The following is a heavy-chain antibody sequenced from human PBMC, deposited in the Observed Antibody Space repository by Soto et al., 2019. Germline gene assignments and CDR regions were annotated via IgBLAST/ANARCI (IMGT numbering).Heavy chain of an antibody. CDR2: ISGGSYST. CDR1: GFTFSNYA. Sequence: EVQLLESGGGLVQPGGSLRLSCAASGFTFSNYAMTWVRQAPGKGLEWVSTISGGSYSTYYADSVKGRFTISRDNSKNTLYLQMNSLGAEDTAIYYCAKESRYSDYVRAFDMWGQGTMVTVSS. V-gene: IGHV3-23*01. CDR3: AKESRYSDYVRAFDM. D-gene: IGHD5-12*01. J-gene: IGHJ3*02.